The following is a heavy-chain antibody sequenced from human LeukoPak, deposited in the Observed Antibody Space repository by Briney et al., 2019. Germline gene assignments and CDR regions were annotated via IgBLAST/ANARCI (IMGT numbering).Heavy chain of an antibody. V-gene: IGHV1-2*02. CDR2: INANNDGS. D-gene: IGHD3-3*01. CDR1: GYTITGYY. Sequence: ASLKVSCKASGYTITGYYMRWVRQAPGQGLEWMGWINANNDGSIYAQKFQGRVTTTRDTSINTAYMELSRLRSDDTAVYYCARKRGVGVDTNPFDTWGEGTMVTVS. J-gene: IGHJ3*02. CDR3: ARKRGVGVDTNPFDT.